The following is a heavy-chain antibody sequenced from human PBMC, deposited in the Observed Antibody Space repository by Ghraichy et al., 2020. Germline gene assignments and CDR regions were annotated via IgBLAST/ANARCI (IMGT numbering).Heavy chain of an antibody. D-gene: IGHD2-2*02. CDR3: ARDYCSSTSCYTNWFDP. CDR2: IYYSGST. Sequence: SETLSLTCTVSGGSISSGDYYWSWIRQPPGKGLEWIGYIYYSGSTYYNPSLKSRVTISVDMSKNQFSLKLSSVTAADTAVYYCARDYCSSTSCYTNWFDPWGQGTLVTVSS. CDR1: GGSISSGDYY. V-gene: IGHV4-30-4*01. J-gene: IGHJ5*02.